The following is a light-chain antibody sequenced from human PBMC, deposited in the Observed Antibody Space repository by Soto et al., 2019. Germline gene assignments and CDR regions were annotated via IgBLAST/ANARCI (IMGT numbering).Light chain of an antibody. V-gene: IGKV3-20*01. CDR3: QQYGSSLYT. J-gene: IGKJ2*01. CDR1: QTLTSSY. CDR2: GAS. Sequence: EIVLTQSPGTLSLSPGQRATLSCRTSQTLTSSYLAWYQQKPGQAPRLLIYGASSRATGIPDRFSGSGSGTDFTLTISRLEPEDFAVYYCQQYGSSLYTFGQGTKVDIK.